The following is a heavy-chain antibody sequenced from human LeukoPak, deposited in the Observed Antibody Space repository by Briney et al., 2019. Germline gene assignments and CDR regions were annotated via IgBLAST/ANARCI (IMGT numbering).Heavy chain of an antibody. V-gene: IGHV3-7*04. D-gene: IGHD1-14*01. CDR1: GXTFTTYW. CDR3: VRDITY. CDR2: INQDGSGK. J-gene: IGHJ4*02. Sequence: GGSLRLSCAASGXTFTTYWMSWVRQAPGKGLEWVANINQDGSGKYYLDSVKGRFTISRDNAKNSLYLQMNNLRAEDAAVYYCVRDITYWGQGTLVTVSS.